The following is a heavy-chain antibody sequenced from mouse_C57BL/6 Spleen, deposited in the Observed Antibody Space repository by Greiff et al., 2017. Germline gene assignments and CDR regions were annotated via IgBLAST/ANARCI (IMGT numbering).Heavy chain of an antibody. CDR3: TTAGTDSAY. V-gene: IGHV14-4*01. CDR2: IDPENGDT. D-gene: IGHD4-1*01. CDR1: GFNIKDDY. Sequence: EVKLVESGAELVRPGASVQLSCTASGFNIKDDYMHWVKQRPEQGLEWIGWIDPENGDTEYASKFQGKATITADTSSNTAYLQLSSLTSEDTAVYYCTTAGTDSAYWGQGTLVTVSA. J-gene: IGHJ3*01.